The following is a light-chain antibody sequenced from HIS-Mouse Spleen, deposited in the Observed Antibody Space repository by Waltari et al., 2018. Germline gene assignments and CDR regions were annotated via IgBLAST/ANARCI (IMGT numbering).Light chain of an antibody. V-gene: IGLV3-25*03. CDR2: KDS. CDR1: ALPKQY. Sequence: SYELTQPPSVSVSPGQTARIPCSGDALPKQYAYWYPQKPGQAPVLVIYKDSERPSGIPERFSGSSSGTTVTLTISGVQAEDEADYYCQSADSSGTYWVFGGGTKLTVL. J-gene: IGLJ3*02. CDR3: QSADSSGTYWV.